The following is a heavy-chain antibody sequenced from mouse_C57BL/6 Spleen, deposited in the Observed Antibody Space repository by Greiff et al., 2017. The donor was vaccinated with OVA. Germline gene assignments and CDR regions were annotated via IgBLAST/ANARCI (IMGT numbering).Heavy chain of an antibody. CDR2: IYPGDGDT. D-gene: IGHD1-1*01. CDR1: GYAFSSYW. Sequence: QVQLQQSGAELVKPGASVKISCKASGYAFSSYWMNWVKQRPGKGLEWIGQIYPGDGDTDYNGKFKGKATLTADKSSSTAYMQLSSLTSEDSAVYFCARSESYYYGISYDYWGKSPTLTVSS. J-gene: IGHJ2*01. V-gene: IGHV1-80*01. CDR3: ARSESYYYGISYDY.